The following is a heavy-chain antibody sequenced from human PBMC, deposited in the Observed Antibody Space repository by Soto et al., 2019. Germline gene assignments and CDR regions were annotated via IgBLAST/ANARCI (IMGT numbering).Heavy chain of an antibody. J-gene: IGHJ5*02. CDR1: GFTFSRYA. CDR3: AKAARGSGSYSYLFDP. CDR2: ISGSGGST. Sequence: GGSLRLSCAASGFTFSRYAMSWVRQAPGKGLEWVSAISGSGGSTYYADSVKGRFTISRDNSKNTLYLQMNSLRAEDTAVYYCAKAARGSGSYSYLFDPWGQGTLVTVSS. V-gene: IGHV3-23*01. D-gene: IGHD3-10*01.